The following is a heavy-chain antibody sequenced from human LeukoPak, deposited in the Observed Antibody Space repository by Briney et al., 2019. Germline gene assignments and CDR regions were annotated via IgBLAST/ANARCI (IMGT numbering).Heavy chain of an antibody. CDR2: IYYSGST. CDR3: ARRYDSSGYYFTFDY. CDR1: GGSISSRRYY. V-gene: IGHV4-39*01. Sequence: SETLSLTCTVSGGSISSRRYYWGWIRQPPGKGLEWIGSIYYSGSTYYNPSLKSRVTISVDTSKNQFSLKLSSVTAADTAVYSCARRYDSSGYYFTFDYWGQGTLVTVSS. D-gene: IGHD3-22*01. J-gene: IGHJ4*02.